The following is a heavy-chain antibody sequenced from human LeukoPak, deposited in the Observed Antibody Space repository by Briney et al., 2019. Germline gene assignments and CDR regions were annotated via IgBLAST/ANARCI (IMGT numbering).Heavy chain of an antibody. CDR1: EFTFSDYT. CDR3: ARAWARTGYCSSANCPAAFDL. D-gene: IGHD2-2*01. J-gene: IGHJ3*01. CDR2: ISSRNSFI. V-gene: IGHV3-21*01. Sequence: PGGSLRLSCVASEFTFSDYTMNCVRQAPGKGREWRSTISSRNSFIYYADSVRGRFIISKDNDRNSVELQIDSLRDEDTAVYFCARAWARTGYCSSANCPAAFDLWGQGTMVTVS.